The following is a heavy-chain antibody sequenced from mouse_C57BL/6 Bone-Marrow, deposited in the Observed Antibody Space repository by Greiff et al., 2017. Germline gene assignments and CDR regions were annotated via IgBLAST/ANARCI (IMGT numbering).Heavy chain of an antibody. CDR3: TAALTTVVYWYFDV. CDR2: IDPENGDT. Sequence: VQLQQPGAELVRPGASVKLSCTASGFNIKDDYMHWVKQRPEQSLEWIGWIDPENGDTEYASKFQGKATITADTSSNTAYLQLSSLTSEDTAVYYCTAALTTVVYWYFDVWGTGTTVTVSS. CDR1: GFNIKDDY. J-gene: IGHJ1*03. D-gene: IGHD1-1*01. V-gene: IGHV14-4*01.